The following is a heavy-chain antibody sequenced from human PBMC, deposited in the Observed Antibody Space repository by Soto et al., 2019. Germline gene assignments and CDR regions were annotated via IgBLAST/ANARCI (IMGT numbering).Heavy chain of an antibody. J-gene: IGHJ3*02. CDR3: TRLLAYCGGDCHSFAFDI. Sequence: EVQLVESGGGLVQPGGSLRLSCAASGFTFSDHFMEWVRQAPGKGPEWVGRIRDKARGYTTDYAASVKGRFTISRDDSKISLYLQMNSLKPEDTALYYCTRLLAYCGGDCHSFAFDIWGQGTMVTVSS. CDR1: GFTFSDHF. D-gene: IGHD2-21*02. CDR2: IRDKARGYTT. V-gene: IGHV3-72*01.